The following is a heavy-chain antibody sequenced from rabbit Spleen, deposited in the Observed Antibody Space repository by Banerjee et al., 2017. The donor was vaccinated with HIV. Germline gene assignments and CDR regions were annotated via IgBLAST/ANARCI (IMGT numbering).Heavy chain of an antibody. Sequence: QSLEESGGDLVKPGASLTLTCIASGVSFSGNSYMCWVRQAPGKGLEWIACIDTGSSGCTYFANWAKGRFSISKTSSTTVTLQMTSLTAADTATYFCARDTGSSFSTYGMDLWGQGTLVTVS. CDR1: GVSFSGNSY. V-gene: IGHV1S40*01. J-gene: IGHJ6*01. CDR2: IDTGSSGCT. CDR3: ARDTGSSFSTYGMDL. D-gene: IGHD8-1*01.